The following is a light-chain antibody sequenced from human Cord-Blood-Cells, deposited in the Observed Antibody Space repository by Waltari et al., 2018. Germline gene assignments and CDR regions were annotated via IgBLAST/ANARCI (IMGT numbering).Light chain of an antibody. J-gene: IGLJ3*02. CDR2: GNS. CDR3: QSYDSSLSGSV. Sequence: QSVLTQPPSVSGAPGQRVTISCTGSSSNIWAGHDVHWYQQLPGTAPKLLIYGNSNRPSGVPDRFSGSKSGTSASLAITGLQAEDEADYYCQSYDSSLSGSVFGGGTKLTVL. CDR1: SSNIWAGHD. V-gene: IGLV1-40*01.